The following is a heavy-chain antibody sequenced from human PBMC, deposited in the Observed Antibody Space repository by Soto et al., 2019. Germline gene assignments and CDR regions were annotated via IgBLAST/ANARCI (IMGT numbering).Heavy chain of an antibody. V-gene: IGHV4-61*01. CDR1: GGSVSSGSYY. D-gene: IGHD3-16*01. CDR2: IYYSGST. CDR3: ARRYGGNFDY. J-gene: IGHJ4*02. Sequence: TSETLSLTCTVSGGSVSSGSYYWSWIRQPPGKGLEWIGYIYYSGSTNYNPSLKSRVTISVDTSKNQFSLKLSSVTAADTAVYYCARRYGGNFDYWGQGTLVTSPQ.